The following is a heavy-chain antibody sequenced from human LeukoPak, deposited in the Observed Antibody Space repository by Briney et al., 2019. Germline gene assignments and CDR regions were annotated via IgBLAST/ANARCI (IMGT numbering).Heavy chain of an antibody. Sequence: GGSLRLSCAGSGFTFSNFWMNWVRQAPGKGLEWVANIKEDGSEKYYVDSVKGRFTISRDNAKNSLYLQMNSLRAEDTAVYYCARDPLPYDFWSGYLGSDYYMDVWGKGTTVTVSS. V-gene: IGHV3-7*01. J-gene: IGHJ6*03. D-gene: IGHD3-3*01. CDR2: IKEDGSEK. CDR1: GFTFSNFW. CDR3: ARDPLPYDFWSGYLGSDYYMDV.